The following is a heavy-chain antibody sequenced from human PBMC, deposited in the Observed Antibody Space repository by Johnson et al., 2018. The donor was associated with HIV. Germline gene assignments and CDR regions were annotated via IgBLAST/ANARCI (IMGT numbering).Heavy chain of an antibody. CDR2: IYSGGST. CDR3: ARGGDRYCSGGSCYSGAFDI. J-gene: IGHJ3*02. V-gene: IGHV3-53*01. Sequence: EVQLVESGGGLIQPGGSLRLSCAASGFTVSSNYMSWVRQAPGKGLEWVSVIYSGGSTYYADSVKGRFTISRDNSKNTLYLQMNSLRAEDTAVYYCARGGDRYCSGGSCYSGAFDIWGQGTMVTVSS. D-gene: IGHD2-15*01. CDR1: GFTVSSNY.